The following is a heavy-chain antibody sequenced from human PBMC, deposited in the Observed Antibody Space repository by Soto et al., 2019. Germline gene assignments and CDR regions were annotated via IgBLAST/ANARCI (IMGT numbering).Heavy chain of an antibody. V-gene: IGHV1-18*01. CDR1: GYTFTSYG. CDR2: ISAYNGNT. D-gene: IGHD3-10*01. CDR3: ARDPLSIPMVRGVNWFDP. Sequence: ASVKVSCKASGYTFTSYGISWVRQAPGQGLEWMGWISAYNGNTNYAQKLQGRVTMTTVTSTSTAYMELRSLRSDDTAVYYCARDPLSIPMVRGVNWFDPWGQGTLVTVSS. J-gene: IGHJ5*02.